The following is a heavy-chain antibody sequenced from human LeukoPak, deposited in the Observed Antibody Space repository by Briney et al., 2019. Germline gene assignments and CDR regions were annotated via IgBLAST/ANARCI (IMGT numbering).Heavy chain of an antibody. CDR1: GYSVMELS. CDR2: FDPEDGET. Sequence: GASVKVSCKVSGYSVMELSMHWVRQAPGKGLEWMGGFDPEDGETIYAQKFQGRVTMTVDTSTDTAYMELSSLRFEDTAVYYCATPGPDWGDAFDIWGQGTMVTVSS. V-gene: IGHV1-24*01. CDR3: ATPGPDWGDAFDI. D-gene: IGHD3/OR15-3a*01. J-gene: IGHJ3*02.